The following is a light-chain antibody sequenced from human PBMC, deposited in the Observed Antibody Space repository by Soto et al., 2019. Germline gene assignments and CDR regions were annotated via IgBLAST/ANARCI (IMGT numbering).Light chain of an antibody. V-gene: IGLV2-14*01. CDR3: CSYTSSSTLLV. Sequence: QSALTQPASVSGSPGQSITISCTGTSSDVGGYNYVSWYQQHPGKAPKLMIYDVSNRPSGVSNRFSGSKSGNTASLTISGLQAEDEADYYCCSYTSSSTLLVFGTGTKLTVL. J-gene: IGLJ1*01. CDR1: SSDVGGYNY. CDR2: DVS.